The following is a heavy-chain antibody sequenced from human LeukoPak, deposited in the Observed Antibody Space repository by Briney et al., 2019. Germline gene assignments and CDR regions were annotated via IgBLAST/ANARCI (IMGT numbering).Heavy chain of an antibody. CDR3: ARTFHIAARPFDY. CDR1: GYSFTSYW. D-gene: IGHD6-6*01. Sequence: RGESLKISCKGPGYSFTSYWIGWVRQMPGKGLEWMGIIYPGDSDTRYSPSFQGQVTISADKSISTAYLQWSSLKASDTAMYYCARTFHIAARPFDYWGQGTLVTVSS. CDR2: IYPGDSDT. V-gene: IGHV5-51*01. J-gene: IGHJ4*02.